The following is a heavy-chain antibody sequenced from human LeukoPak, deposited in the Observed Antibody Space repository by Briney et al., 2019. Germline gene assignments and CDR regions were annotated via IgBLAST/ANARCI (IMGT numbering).Heavy chain of an antibody. Sequence: SETLSLTCTVSGYSISSGYYWGWIRQPPGKGLEWIGSIYHSGSTYYNPSLKSRVTISVDTSKNQFSLKLSSVTAADTAVYYCARAGSGSYHAPNWFDPWGQGTLVTVSS. CDR1: GYSISSGYY. CDR3: ARAGSGSYHAPNWFDP. J-gene: IGHJ5*02. D-gene: IGHD3-10*01. V-gene: IGHV4-38-2*02. CDR2: IYHSGST.